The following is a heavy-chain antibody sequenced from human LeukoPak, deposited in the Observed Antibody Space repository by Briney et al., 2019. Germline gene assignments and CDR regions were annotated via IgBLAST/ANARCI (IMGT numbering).Heavy chain of an antibody. CDR3: ARPVQVGAAGGDAFDI. CDR1: SGSISSGVYY. J-gene: IGHJ3*02. V-gene: IGHV4-61*08. Sequence: PSETLSLTCPVSSGSISSGVYYWSWIRQHPGKGLEWIGYIYYSGSTNYNPSLKSRVTISVDTSKNQFSLKLNSVTAADTAVYYCARPVQVGAAGGDAFDIWGRGTMVTVSS. CDR2: IYYSGST. D-gene: IGHD1-26*01.